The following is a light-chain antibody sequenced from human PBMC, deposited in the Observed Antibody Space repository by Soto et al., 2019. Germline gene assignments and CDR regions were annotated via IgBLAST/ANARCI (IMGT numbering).Light chain of an antibody. V-gene: IGKV1-17*01. CDR2: DAS. Sequence: DIKMTQSPSSLSASVGDRVTITCRASQGIRNDLGWYQQKPGKAPKLLIYDASNLETGVPSRFSGSGSGTYFSFTISSLQPEDFAVYYCLQYHYWWTFGQGTKVDI. CDR1: QGIRND. CDR3: LQYHYWWT. J-gene: IGKJ1*01.